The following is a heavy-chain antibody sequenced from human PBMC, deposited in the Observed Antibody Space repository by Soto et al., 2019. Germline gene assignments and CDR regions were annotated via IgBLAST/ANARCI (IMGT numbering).Heavy chain of an antibody. V-gene: IGHV4-28*01. J-gene: IGHJ4*02. CDR1: GYSISSSNW. Sequence: QVQLQESGPGLVKPSDTLSLTCAVSGYSISSSNWWGWIRQPPGKGLAWIGYIYYSGTTYYNPSLKSRVTMPVDTAKNQFSLKLTSVTAVDTAVYNCARMQIQGPIDYWGQGTLVTVSS. CDR3: ARMQIQGPIDY. CDR2: IYYSGTT.